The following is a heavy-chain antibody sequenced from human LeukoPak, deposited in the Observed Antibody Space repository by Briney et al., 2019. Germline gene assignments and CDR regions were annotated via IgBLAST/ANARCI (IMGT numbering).Heavy chain of an antibody. CDR2: ISAYNGNT. J-gene: IGHJ6*02. CDR1: GYTFTSYG. D-gene: IGHD5-18*01. V-gene: IGHV1-18*01. Sequence: GASVKVSCKASGYTFTSYGISWVRQAPGQGLEWMGWISAYNGNTNYAQKLQGRVTMTTDTSTSTAYMELRSLRSDDTAVYYCARLYDVDTAMAHYYGMDVWGQGTTVTVSS. CDR3: ARLYDVDTAMAHYYGMDV.